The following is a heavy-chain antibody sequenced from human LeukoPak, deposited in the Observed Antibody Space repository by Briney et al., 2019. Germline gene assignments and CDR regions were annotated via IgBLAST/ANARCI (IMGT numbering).Heavy chain of an antibody. CDR1: GYTFTGYY. J-gene: IGHJ4*02. CDR3: ARGRGSWYDSSGSPYIRFDY. CDR2: INPNSGGT. Sequence: ASVKVSCKASGYTFTGYYMHWVRQAPGQGLEWMGWINPNSGGTNYAQKFQGRVTMTRDTSISTAYMGLSRLRSDDSAMYYCARGRGSWYDSSGSPYIRFDYWGQGTLVTVSS. V-gene: IGHV1-2*02. D-gene: IGHD3-22*01.